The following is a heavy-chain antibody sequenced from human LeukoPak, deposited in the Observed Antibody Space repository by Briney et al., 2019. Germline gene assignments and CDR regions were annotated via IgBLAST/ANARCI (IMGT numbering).Heavy chain of an antibody. CDR2: ISSSSSYI. J-gene: IGHJ4*02. CDR3: ASAYSSSPGLFDY. Sequence: PGGSLRLSCAASGFTFSSYSMNWVRQAPGKGLEWVSSISSSSSYIYYADSVKGRFTISGDNAKNSLYLQMNSLRAEDTAVYYCASAYSSSPGLFDYWGQGTLVTVSS. CDR1: GFTFSSYS. V-gene: IGHV3-21*01. D-gene: IGHD6-6*01.